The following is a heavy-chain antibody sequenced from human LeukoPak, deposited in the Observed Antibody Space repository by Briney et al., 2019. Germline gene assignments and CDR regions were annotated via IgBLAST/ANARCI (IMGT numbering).Heavy chain of an antibody. CDR1: GCSISSSSYY. CDR2: IYYSGST. V-gene: IGHV4-61*01. D-gene: IGHD4-23*01. J-gene: IGHJ4*02. Sequence: PSETLSLTCTVSGCSISSSSYYWSWIRQPPGKGLEWIGYIYYSGSTNYNPSLKSRVTMSVDTSKNQFSLKLSSVTAVDTAVYYCARGFRWLDYWGQGTLVTVSS. CDR3: ARGFRWLDY.